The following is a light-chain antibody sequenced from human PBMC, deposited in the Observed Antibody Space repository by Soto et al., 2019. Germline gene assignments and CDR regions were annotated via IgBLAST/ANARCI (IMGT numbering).Light chain of an antibody. Sequence: EIVLTQSPGTLSLSPGERATLSCRASQSVSNYLAWYQRKPGQAPRLLIYGASSRATGIPDRFSGSGSGTDFTLTISRLKPEDFAVYYCHQYGGSPQTFGQGTKVEIK. V-gene: IGKV3-20*01. CDR2: GAS. CDR1: QSVSNY. CDR3: HQYGGSPQT. J-gene: IGKJ1*01.